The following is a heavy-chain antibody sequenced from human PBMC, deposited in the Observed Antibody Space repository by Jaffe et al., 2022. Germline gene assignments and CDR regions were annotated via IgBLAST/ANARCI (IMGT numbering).Heavy chain of an antibody. CDR3: AKVAGYDFWSGHRHYYYMDV. CDR2: ISGSGGST. D-gene: IGHD3-3*01. Sequence: EVQLLESGGGLVQPGGSLRLSCAASGFTFSSYAMSWVRQAPGKGLEWVSAISGSGGSTYYADSVKGRFTISRDNSKNTLYLQMNSLRAEDTAVYYCAKVAGYDFWSGHRHYYYMDVWGKGTTVTVSS. V-gene: IGHV3-23*01. J-gene: IGHJ6*03. CDR1: GFTFSSYA.